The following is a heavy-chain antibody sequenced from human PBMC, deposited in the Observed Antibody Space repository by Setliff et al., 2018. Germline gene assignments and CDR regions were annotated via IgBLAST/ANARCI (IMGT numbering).Heavy chain of an antibody. D-gene: IGHD3-22*01. J-gene: IGHJ4*02. V-gene: IGHV3-30*02. Sequence: GGSLRLSCAASGFTFSNHGMHWVRQAPGKGLEWVAFIRHDGNNKYYKDSVRGRFTISRDNSKNTVYLQMNSLRPEDTAVYYCAKELIEVMMTGLEFWGQGAMVTVSS. CDR3: AKELIEVMMTGLEF. CDR1: GFTFSNHG. CDR2: IRHDGNNK.